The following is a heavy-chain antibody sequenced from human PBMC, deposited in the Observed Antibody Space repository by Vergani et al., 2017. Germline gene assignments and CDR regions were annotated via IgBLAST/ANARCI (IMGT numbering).Heavy chain of an antibody. J-gene: IGHJ5*02. D-gene: IGHD5-24*01. CDR2: IIPIFGTA. CDR1: GGTFSSYA. CDR3: ARSGDEDGYNYYNWFDP. Sequence: QVQLVQSGAEVKKPGSSVKVSCKASGGTFSSYAISWVRQAPGQGLEWMGGIIPIFGTANYAQKFQGRGTITADESTSTAYMELSSLRSEDTAVYYCARSGDEDGYNYYNWFDPWGQGTLVTVSS. V-gene: IGHV1-69*01.